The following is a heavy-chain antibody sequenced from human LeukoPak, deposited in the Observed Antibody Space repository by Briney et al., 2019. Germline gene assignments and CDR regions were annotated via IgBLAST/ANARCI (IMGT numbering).Heavy chain of an antibody. D-gene: IGHD3-10*01. CDR2: IYYSGST. J-gene: IGHJ2*01. V-gene: IGHV4-30-4*01. CDR3: ARDGSGFGELLSPGYFDL. Sequence: PSQTLSLTCTVSGGSISSGDYYWSWIRQPPGKGLEWIGYIYYSGSTYYNPSLKSRVTISVDTSKNQFSLKLSSVTAADTAVYYCARDGSGFGELLSPGYFDLWGRGTLVTVSS. CDR1: GGSISSGDYY.